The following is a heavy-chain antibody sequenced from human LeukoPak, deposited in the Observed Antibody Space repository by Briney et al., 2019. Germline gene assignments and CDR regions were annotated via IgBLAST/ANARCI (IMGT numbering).Heavy chain of an antibody. CDR2: ISTSSRYT. V-gene: IGHV3-11*06. D-gene: IGHD2-21*02. CDR3: ARDGVVCGGDCYSYYYYYYGMDV. J-gene: IGHJ6*02. Sequence: GGSLRLSCAASGFTFSDYYMSWIRQAPGKGLEWVSYISTSSRYTNYADSVKGRFTISRDNAKNSLYLQMNSLRAEDTAVYYCARDGVVCGGDCYSYYYYYYGMDVWGQGTTVTVSS. CDR1: GFTFSDYY.